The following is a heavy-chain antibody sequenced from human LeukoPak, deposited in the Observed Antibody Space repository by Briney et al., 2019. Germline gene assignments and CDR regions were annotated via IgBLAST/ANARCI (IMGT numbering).Heavy chain of an antibody. CDR1: GYTFTSYG. V-gene: IGHV1-18*01. CDR2: ISAYNGNT. Sequence: ASVKVSCKASGYTFTSYGISWVRQAPGQGLEWMGWISAYNGNTNYAQKLQGRVTMTTDTSTSTAYMELRSLRSDDTAVYYCARESVAYYESSGYYPDYWGQGTLVTVSS. D-gene: IGHD3-22*01. J-gene: IGHJ4*02. CDR3: ARESVAYYESSGYYPDY.